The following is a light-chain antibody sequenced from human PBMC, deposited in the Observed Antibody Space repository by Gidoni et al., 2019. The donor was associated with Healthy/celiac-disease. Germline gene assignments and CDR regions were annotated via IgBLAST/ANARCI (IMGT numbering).Light chain of an antibody. CDR2: QDS. J-gene: IGLJ2*01. Sequence: SYELTQPPSVTVSPGQTASITCPGDKLGDKYACWYQQKPGHSPVLVIYQDSKRPSGTPERFSGSNSWNTATLTISGTQAMDEADYYCQAWDSINVVFGGGTKLTVL. CDR1: KLGDKY. CDR3: QAWDSINVV. V-gene: IGLV3-1*01.